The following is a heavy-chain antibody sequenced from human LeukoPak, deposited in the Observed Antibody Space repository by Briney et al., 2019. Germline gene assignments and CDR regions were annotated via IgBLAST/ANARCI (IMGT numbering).Heavy chain of an antibody. V-gene: IGHV4-39*01. CDR1: GGSISGYY. J-gene: IGHJ4*02. CDR2: IYYSGST. CDR3: ARLREYTSGWPIDY. D-gene: IGHD6-19*01. Sequence: SETLSLTCTVSGGSISGYYWGWIRQPPGKGLDWIGTIYYSGSTYYNPSLKSRVTISVDTSKNQFSLKLSSVTAADTAVYYCARLREYTSGWPIDYWGQGTLVTVSS.